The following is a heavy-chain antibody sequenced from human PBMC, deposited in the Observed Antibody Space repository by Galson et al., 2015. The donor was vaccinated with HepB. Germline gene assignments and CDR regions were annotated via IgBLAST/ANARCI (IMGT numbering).Heavy chain of an antibody. V-gene: IGHV1-2*02. CDR1: GYTFTGYY. Sequence: SVKVSCKASGYTFTGYYMHWVRQAPGQGLEWMGWINPNSGRTNYAQKFQGRVTMTRDKSISTAYMELSRLRSDDTAVYYCAGTGYYDSSGYYSLDYWGQGTLVTVSS. CDR2: INPNSGRT. D-gene: IGHD3-22*01. CDR3: AGTGYYDSSGYYSLDY. J-gene: IGHJ4*02.